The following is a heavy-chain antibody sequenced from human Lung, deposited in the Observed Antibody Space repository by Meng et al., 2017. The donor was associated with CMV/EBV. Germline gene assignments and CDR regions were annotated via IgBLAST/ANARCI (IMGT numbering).Heavy chain of an antibody. CDR1: AYTFTGYY. CDR2: INANSGGT. V-gene: IGHV1-2*02. J-gene: IGHJ4*01. D-gene: IGHD6-19*01. Sequence: ASXXVSXKAFAYTFTGYYLHWVRQAPGQGLEWMGWINANSGGTNYAQKFQGRVTMTRDTAIGTAYMSLSRLRSDDTAVYYCARTQWHVGYFDNWGHGTVVTVSS. CDR3: ARTQWHVGYFDN.